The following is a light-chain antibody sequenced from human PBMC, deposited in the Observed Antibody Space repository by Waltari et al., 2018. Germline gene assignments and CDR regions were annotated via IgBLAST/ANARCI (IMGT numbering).Light chain of an antibody. CDR2: DFG. Sequence: QSALTQPASVSGSPGQTTTISCPGTSSDVGGFEYVSWYQQHPGQAPKLILYDFGNRPSGVSPRFSGSKSGNTASLTISGLQAEDEAKYFCCSFSTTDTVVFGGGTTVTVL. CDR3: CSFSTTDTVV. CDR1: SSDVGGFEY. V-gene: IGLV2-14*03. J-gene: IGLJ3*02.